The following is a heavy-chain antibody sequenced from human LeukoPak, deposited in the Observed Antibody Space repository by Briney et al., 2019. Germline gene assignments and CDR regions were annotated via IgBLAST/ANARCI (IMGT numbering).Heavy chain of an antibody. CDR1: GFTFRNHW. Sequence: AGGPLRLSCTASGFTFRNHWMHWVRQTPGKGLVWVSRISSDGRSTTYAHSVKGRFTISRDNAKNTLYLQMNNLRAEDTAMYYCARDQRVTGRPDIDYWGQGTLVIVSS. V-gene: IGHV3-74*03. CDR3: ARDQRVTGRPDIDY. D-gene: IGHD6-6*01. J-gene: IGHJ4*02. CDR2: ISSDGRST.